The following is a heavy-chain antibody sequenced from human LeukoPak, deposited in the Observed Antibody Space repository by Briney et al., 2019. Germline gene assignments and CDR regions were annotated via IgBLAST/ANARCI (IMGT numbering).Heavy chain of an antibody. CDR3: TTQADY. Sequence: GESLRLSCAASGFTFSNAWMSWVRQAPGKGLEWVGRITSKTDGGTTDYAAPVKGRFTISRDDSKNTLYLQMNGLKTKDTAVYYCTTQADYWGQGTLVTVSS. J-gene: IGHJ4*02. CDR2: ITSKTDGGTT. CDR1: GFTFSNAW. V-gene: IGHV3-15*01.